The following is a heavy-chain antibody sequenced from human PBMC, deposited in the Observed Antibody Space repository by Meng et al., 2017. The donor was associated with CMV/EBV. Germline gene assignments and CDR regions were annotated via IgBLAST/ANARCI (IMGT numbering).Heavy chain of an antibody. CDR1: GFTFSSYA. Sequence: GGSLRLSCAASGFTFSSYAMRWVRQAPGKGLEWVSAISGSGGSTYYADSVKGRFTISRDNSKNTLYLQMNSLRAEDTAVYYCAKPIVVVPAAIEGGFDYWGQGTLVTVSS. CDR3: AKPIVVVPAAIEGGFDY. CDR2: ISGSGGST. J-gene: IGHJ4*02. V-gene: IGHV3-23*01. D-gene: IGHD2-2*01.